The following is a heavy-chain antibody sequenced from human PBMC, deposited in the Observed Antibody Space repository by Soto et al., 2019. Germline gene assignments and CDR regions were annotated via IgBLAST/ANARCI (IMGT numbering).Heavy chain of an antibody. V-gene: IGHV4-30-4*01. CDR3: AREDILTVYGCMDV. D-gene: IGHD3-9*01. CDR2: IYYSGST. Sequence: PSETLSLTCTVSGGSISSGDYYWSWIRQPPGKGLEWIGYIYYSGSTYYNPSLKSRVTISVDTSKNQFSLKLSSVTAADTAVYYCAREDILTVYGCMDVWGQGTTVTVSS. CDR1: GGSISSGDYY. J-gene: IGHJ6*02.